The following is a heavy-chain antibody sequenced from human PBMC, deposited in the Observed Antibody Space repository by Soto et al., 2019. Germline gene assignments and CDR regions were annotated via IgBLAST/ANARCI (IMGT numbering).Heavy chain of an antibody. V-gene: IGHV3-21*02. CDR3: AREGSEYPPDF. J-gene: IGHJ4*02. D-gene: IGHD3-10*01. CDR2: ISSSGSYI. CDR1: GFTFSSYN. Sequence: EVQLVESGGGLVKPGGSLRLSCAASGFTFSSYNMNWVRQAPGKGLEWVSSISSSGSYIYYADSVKGRFTISRDNAKNSLYLQMNSLRAEDTAVYYCAREGSEYPPDFWGQGALVTVSS.